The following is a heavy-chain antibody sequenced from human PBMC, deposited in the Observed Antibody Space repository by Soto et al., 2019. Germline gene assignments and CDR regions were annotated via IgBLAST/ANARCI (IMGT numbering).Heavy chain of an antibody. V-gene: IGHV3-53*01. CDR1: GFTVSSNY. CDR3: ARERSSSFDY. J-gene: IGHJ4*02. D-gene: IGHD6-13*01. Sequence: LRLSCAASGFTVSSNYMSWVRQAPGKGLEWVSVIYSGGSTYYADSVKGRFTISRDNSKNTLYLQMNSLRAEDTAVYYCARERSSSFDYWGQGTLVTVSS. CDR2: IYSGGST.